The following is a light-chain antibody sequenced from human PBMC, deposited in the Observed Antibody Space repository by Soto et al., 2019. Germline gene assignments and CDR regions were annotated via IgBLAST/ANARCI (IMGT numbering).Light chain of an antibody. CDR3: QSYDSSLSAWV. Sequence: QAVVTQPPSESGAPGQRVTISCTGSSSNIGAGYDVHWYQQLPGTAPKLLIYGNSNRPSGVPDRFSGSKSGTSASLAITGLQAEDEADYYCQSYDSSLSAWVFGGGTKLTVL. CDR2: GNS. V-gene: IGLV1-40*01. CDR1: SSNIGAGYD. J-gene: IGLJ3*02.